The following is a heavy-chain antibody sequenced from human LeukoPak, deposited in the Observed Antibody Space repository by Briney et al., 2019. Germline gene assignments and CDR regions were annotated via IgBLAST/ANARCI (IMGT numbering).Heavy chain of an antibody. V-gene: IGHV3-23*01. J-gene: IGHJ6*02. CDR3: AKTVVAAGTNYYHGMDV. Sequence: PGGSLRLSCAASGFTFSGYWMSWVRQAPGKGLEWVSAISRSGDSTYYADSVKGRFTISKDNSKNTLNLQMNSLRAEDTAVYYCAKTVVAAGTNYYHGMDVWGQGTTVTVFS. CDR1: GFTFSGYW. CDR2: ISRSGDST. D-gene: IGHD2-15*01.